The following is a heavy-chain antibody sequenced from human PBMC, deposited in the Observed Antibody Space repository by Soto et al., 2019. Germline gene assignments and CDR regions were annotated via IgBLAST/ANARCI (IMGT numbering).Heavy chain of an antibody. Sequence: QLQLLESGPGLVKASETLSLTCSVSGGSISTSRSYWAWIRQPPGKGLGWLANIFYSGSTFYNPSLASRVSVSVDTSKNEFSLKWRSVTAEDTAVYYCARQPTTGDTDLWFDPWGQGTLVTVSS. CDR1: GGSISTSRSY. D-gene: IGHD2-21*01. V-gene: IGHV4-39*01. CDR3: ARQPTTGDTDLWFDP. CDR2: IFYSGST. J-gene: IGHJ5*02.